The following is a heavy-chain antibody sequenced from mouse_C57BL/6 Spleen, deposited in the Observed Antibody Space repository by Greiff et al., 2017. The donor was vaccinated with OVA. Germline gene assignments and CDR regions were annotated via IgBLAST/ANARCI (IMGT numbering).Heavy chain of an antibody. Sequence: EVQLVESGEGLVKPGGSLKLSCAASGFTFSSYAMSWVRQTPEKRLEWVAYLSSGGDYIYSADTVKGRFTISRDNARNTLYLQMSSLKSEDTAMYYCTRDGGYYDWYFDVWGTGTTVTVSS. D-gene: IGHD2-3*01. CDR3: TRDGGYYDWYFDV. CDR1: GFTFSSYA. V-gene: IGHV5-9-1*02. J-gene: IGHJ1*03. CDR2: LSSGGDYI.